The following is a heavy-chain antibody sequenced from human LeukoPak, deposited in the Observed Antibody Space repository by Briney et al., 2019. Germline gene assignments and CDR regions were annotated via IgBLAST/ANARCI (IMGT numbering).Heavy chain of an antibody. CDR2: INHSGST. D-gene: IGHD6-19*01. J-gene: IGHJ4*02. Sequence: SETLSLTCAVYGGSFSGYYWSWIRQLPGKGLEWIGEINHSGSTNYNPSLKSRVTISVDTSKNQFSLKLSSVTAADTAVYYCARVYSSGYVDYWGQGTLVTVSS. CDR3: ARVYSSGYVDY. CDR1: GGSFSGYY. V-gene: IGHV4-34*01.